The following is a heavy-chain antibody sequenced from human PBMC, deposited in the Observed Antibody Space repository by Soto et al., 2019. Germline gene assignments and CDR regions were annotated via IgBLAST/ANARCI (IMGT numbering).Heavy chain of an antibody. CDR3: ARDEDYVVFCMDV. D-gene: IGHD4-17*01. J-gene: IGHJ6*03. Sequence: GGSLRLSCAASGVTFSSYWMHWVRQAPGKGLVWVSRINSDGSSTSYADSVKGRFTISRDNAKNTLYLQMNSLRAEDTAVYYCARDEDYVVFCMDVWGKGTTVTVSS. CDR2: INSDGSST. V-gene: IGHV3-74*01. CDR1: GVTFSSYW.